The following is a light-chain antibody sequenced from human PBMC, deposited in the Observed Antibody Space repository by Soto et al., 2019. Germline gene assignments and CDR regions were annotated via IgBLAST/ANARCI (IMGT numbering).Light chain of an antibody. CDR3: QQYVTSPYI. CDR2: GVS. CDR1: QSVSSSY. Sequence: EIVLTQSPGTLSLSPGERATLSCRASQSVSSSYLAWYQQKPGQAPRLLIHGVSTRATGIPDRFSGSGSGTDLTLTISRLEPEDFAMYYCQQYVTSPYIFGQGTKVDIK. J-gene: IGKJ2*01. V-gene: IGKV3-20*01.